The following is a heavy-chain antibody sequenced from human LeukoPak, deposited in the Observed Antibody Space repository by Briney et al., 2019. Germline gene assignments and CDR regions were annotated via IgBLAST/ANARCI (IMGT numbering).Heavy chain of an antibody. CDR3: ARWAVTRFQVFDY. CDR2: MNPNSGNT. J-gene: IGHJ4*02. D-gene: IGHD4-17*01. CDR1: GYTFTSYD. Sequence: GASVKVSCKASGYTFTSYDINWVRQATGQGLEWMGWMNPNSGNTGYAQKFQGRVTMTRNTSISTAYMELSSLRSEDTAVYYCARWAVTRFQVFDYWGQGTLVTVST. V-gene: IGHV1-8*01.